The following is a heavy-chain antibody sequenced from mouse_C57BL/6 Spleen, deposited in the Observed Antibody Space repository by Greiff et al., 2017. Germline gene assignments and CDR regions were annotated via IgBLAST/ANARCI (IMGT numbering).Heavy chain of an antibody. CDR1: GYTFTSYW. Sequence: QVQLQQPGAELVRPGSSVKLSCKASGYTFTSYWMHWVKQRPGQGLEWIGEIDPSDSYTNYNQKFKGKSTLTVDKSSSTAYMQLSSLTSEDSAVYYCASHYYGSSYEEFDYWGQGTTLTVSS. CDR3: ASHYYGSSYEEFDY. CDR2: IDPSDSYT. V-gene: IGHV1-69*01. D-gene: IGHD1-1*01. J-gene: IGHJ2*01.